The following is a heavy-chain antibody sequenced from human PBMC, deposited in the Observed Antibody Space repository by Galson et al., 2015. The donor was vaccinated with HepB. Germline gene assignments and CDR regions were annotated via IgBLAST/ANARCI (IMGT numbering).Heavy chain of an antibody. CDR1: GFTFSSYS. CDR3: ARDPVAGTGEYFQH. V-gene: IGHV3-21*01. Sequence: SLRLSCAASGFTFSSYSMNWVRQAPGKGLEWVSSISSSSSYIYYADSVKGRFTISRDNAKNSLYLQMNSLRAEDTAVYYCARDPVAGTGEYFQHWGQGTLVTVSS. D-gene: IGHD6-19*01. J-gene: IGHJ1*01. CDR2: ISSSSSYI.